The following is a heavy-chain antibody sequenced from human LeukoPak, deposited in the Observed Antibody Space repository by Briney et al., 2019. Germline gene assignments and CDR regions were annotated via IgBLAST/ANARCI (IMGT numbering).Heavy chain of an antibody. CDR3: AGYGGNSPHDAFDI. CDR1: GLTVSGNY. J-gene: IGHJ3*02. V-gene: IGHV3-53*01. CDR2: IYSGGSA. D-gene: IGHD4-23*01. Sequence: PGGSLRLSCAPSGLTVSGNYMSWVRQAPGKGLEWVSIIYSGGSAYYAESVKGRFTISRDDSKNPLDLQMNSLRAEDTAVYYCAGYGGNSPHDAFDIWGQGTMVTVSS.